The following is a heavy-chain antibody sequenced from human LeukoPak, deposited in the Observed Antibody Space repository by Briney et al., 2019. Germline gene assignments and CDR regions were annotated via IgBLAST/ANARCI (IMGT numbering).Heavy chain of an antibody. CDR1: SGSFSNYY. Sequence: PSETLSLTCAVSSGSFSNYYWNWIRQPPGKGLEWIGEVNHSGSTNYNPSLKSRVTISAGTSKNQFSVKLTSVTAADTAVYYCARRAYYGSGSYLDYWGQGTLVTVS. CDR3: ARRAYYGSGSYLDY. J-gene: IGHJ4*02. CDR2: VNHSGST. V-gene: IGHV4-34*01. D-gene: IGHD3-10*01.